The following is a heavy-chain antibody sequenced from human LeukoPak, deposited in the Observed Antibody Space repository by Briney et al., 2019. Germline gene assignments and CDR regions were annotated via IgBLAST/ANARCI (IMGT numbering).Heavy chain of an antibody. CDR2: IYYSGST. CDR1: GGSISSSSYY. Sequence: SETLSLTCTVSGGSISSSSYYWGWIRQPPGKGLEWIGSIYYSGSTYYNPSLKSRVTISVDTSKNQFSLKLSSVTAADTAVYYCASESVFGVVIIRSDPWGQGTLVTVSS. J-gene: IGHJ5*02. CDR3: ASESVFGVVIIRSDP. D-gene: IGHD3-3*01. V-gene: IGHV4-39*07.